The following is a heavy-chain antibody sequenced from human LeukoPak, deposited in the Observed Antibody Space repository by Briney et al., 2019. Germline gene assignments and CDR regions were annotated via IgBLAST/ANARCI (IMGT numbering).Heavy chain of an antibody. D-gene: IGHD4-17*01. Sequence: PGGSLRLSCAASGFTFSSYSMNWVRQAPGKGLEWVSSISSSSSYIYYADSVKGRFTISRDNAKNSLYLQMNSLRAEDTAVYYCSIDAGDNGDLLFDYWGERSLVTLSS. V-gene: IGHV3-21*01. CDR3: SIDAGDNGDLLFDY. CDR1: GFTFSSYS. J-gene: IGHJ4*02. CDR2: ISSSSSYI.